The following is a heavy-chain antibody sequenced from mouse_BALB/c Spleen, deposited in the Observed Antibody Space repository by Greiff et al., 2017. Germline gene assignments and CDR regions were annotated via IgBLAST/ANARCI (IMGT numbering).Heavy chain of an antibody. Sequence: EVKLMESGGGLVQPGGSRKLSCAASGFTFSSFGMHWVRQAPEKGLEWVAYISSGSSTIYYADTVKGRFTISRDNPKNTLFLQMTSLRSEDTAMYYCARSGTTTYWGQGTLVTVSA. V-gene: IGHV5-17*02. CDR1: GFTFSSFG. J-gene: IGHJ3*01. CDR2: ISSGSSTI. CDR3: ARSGTTTY. D-gene: IGHD4-1*01.